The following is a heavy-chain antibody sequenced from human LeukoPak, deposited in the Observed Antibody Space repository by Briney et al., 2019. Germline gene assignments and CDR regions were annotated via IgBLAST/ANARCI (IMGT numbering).Heavy chain of an antibody. Sequence: SETLSLTCTVSGGSISSYYWSWIRQPPGKGLEWIGYIYYSGSTNYNPSLKSRVTISVDTSKNQFSLKLSSVTAADTAVYYCARGAPLWFGDLWASFDYWGQGTLVTVSS. CDR3: ARGAPLWFGDLWASFDY. CDR2: IYYSGST. CDR1: GGSISSYY. V-gene: IGHV4-59*01. J-gene: IGHJ4*02. D-gene: IGHD3-10*01.